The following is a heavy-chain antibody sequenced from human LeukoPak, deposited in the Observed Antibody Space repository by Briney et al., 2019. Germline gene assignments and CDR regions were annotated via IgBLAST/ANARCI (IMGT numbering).Heavy chain of an antibody. J-gene: IGHJ3*02. V-gene: IGHV4-39*07. CDR2: IYHSGST. CDR1: GGSISSSSYY. Sequence: SETLSLTCTVSGGSISSSSYYWGWIRQPPGKGLEWIGEIYHSGSTNYNPSLKSRVTISVDKSKNQFSLKLSSVTAADTAVYYCASRVVVVIIDAFDIWGQGTMVTVSS. D-gene: IGHD3-22*01. CDR3: ASRVVVVIIDAFDI.